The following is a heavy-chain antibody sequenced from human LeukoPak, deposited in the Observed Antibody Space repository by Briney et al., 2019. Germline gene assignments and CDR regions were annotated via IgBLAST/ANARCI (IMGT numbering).Heavy chain of an antibody. J-gene: IGHJ6*02. Sequence: PGGSLRLSCVASGFTFSDFTLHWVRQASGKGLEWVGRIRDKAANYATVYAASMKGRFTISRDDSKNTAYLQMNSLRTEDTAVYYCTRRGGYGDYGNMDVWGQGTTVTVSS. D-gene: IGHD4-17*01. CDR1: GFTFSDFT. V-gene: IGHV3-73*01. CDR2: IRDKAANYAT. CDR3: TRRGGYGDYGNMDV.